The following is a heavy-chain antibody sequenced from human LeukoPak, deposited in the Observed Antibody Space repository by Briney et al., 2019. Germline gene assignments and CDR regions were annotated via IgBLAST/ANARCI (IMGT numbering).Heavy chain of an antibody. CDR1: GFTFSSYS. CDR3: ARDQGQEPTSAAGAFDY. D-gene: IGHD6-13*01. V-gene: IGHV3-21*01. J-gene: IGHJ4*02. CDR2: ISSSSSYI. Sequence: GGSLRLSCAASGFTFSSYSMNWVRQAPGKGLEWVSSISSSSSYIYYADSVKGRFTISRDNVKNTLYLQMNSLRAEDTAVYYCARDQGQEPTSAAGAFDYWGQGTLVTVSS.